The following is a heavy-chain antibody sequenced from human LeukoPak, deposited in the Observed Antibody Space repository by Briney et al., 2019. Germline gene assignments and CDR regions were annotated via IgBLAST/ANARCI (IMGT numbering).Heavy chain of an antibody. CDR2: ISSKSYT. V-gene: IGHV3-69-1*01. Sequence: GGSLRLSCAASGFSFSVYSMNWVRQAPGKGLEWVSSISSKSYTDYADSVRGRFTISRDNAKNSLFLQMNSLRAEDTAVYYCASYGGFTSATLVDLLWGQGTLVTVSS. CDR3: ASYGGFTSATLVDLL. CDR1: GFSFSVYS. D-gene: IGHD4-23*01. J-gene: IGHJ4*02.